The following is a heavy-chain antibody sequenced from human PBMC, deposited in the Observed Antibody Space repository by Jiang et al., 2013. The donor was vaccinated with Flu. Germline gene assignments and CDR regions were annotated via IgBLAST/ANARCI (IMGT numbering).Heavy chain of an antibody. D-gene: IGHD2-15*01. CDR1: GGSIRTYN. CDR3: TRSREAGGCSDY. J-gene: IGHJ4*02. CDR2: IYYNGRT. Sequence: PGLVKPSETLSLTCTVSGGSIRTYNWNWVRQSPGKGLEWIGSIYYNGRTNYSPSLKRRITLSSDTSKNQVSLKVTSVTAADTAVYYCTRSREAGGCSDYWGQGTLVTVSS. V-gene: IGHV4-59*01.